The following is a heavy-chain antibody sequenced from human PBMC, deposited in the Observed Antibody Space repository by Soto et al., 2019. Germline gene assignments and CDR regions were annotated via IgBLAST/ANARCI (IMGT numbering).Heavy chain of an antibody. V-gene: IGHV1-18*01. J-gene: IGHJ6*02. CDR3: AREIGCYRWRDV. CDR1: GNTFTSYG. Sequence: QVQLVQSGAEVKKPGASVKVSCKVSGNTFTSYGSTWVRQAPGQGLEWMGWISTYNGNTNYAQKLQGRGTMTTDTSTSTAYMELTSLRSDDTAVDVRAREIGCYRWRDVWGQGTTVNVSS. D-gene: IGHD3-22*01. CDR2: ISTYNGNT.